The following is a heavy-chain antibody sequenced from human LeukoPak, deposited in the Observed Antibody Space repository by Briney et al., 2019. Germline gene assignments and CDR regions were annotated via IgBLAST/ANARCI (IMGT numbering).Heavy chain of an antibody. V-gene: IGHV1-18*01. D-gene: IGHD3-9*01. CDR2: ISGYNGNT. CDR3: AAASHYDILTGYPGYYMDV. CDR1: GYTFTSYG. Sequence: ASVKVSCKASGYTFTSYGISWVRQAPGQGLEWMGWISGYNGNTNYAQKFQERVTITRDMSTSTAYMELSSLRSEDTAVYYCAAASHYDILTGYPGYYMDVWGKGTTVTVSS. J-gene: IGHJ6*03.